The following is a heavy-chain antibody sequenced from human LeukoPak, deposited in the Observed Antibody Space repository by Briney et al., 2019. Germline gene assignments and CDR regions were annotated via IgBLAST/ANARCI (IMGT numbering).Heavy chain of an antibody. CDR1: GFTFSNYA. V-gene: IGHV3-23*01. D-gene: IGHD2-15*01. CDR2: ISSSGGST. CDR3: AKDPAGYCSGGSCNWFDP. Sequence: GGPLRLSYAASGFTFSNYAMNWVRQAPGKGLEWVSTISSSGGSTYYADSVKGRFTISRDNSRNTLYLQMISLRAEDTAVYYCAKDPAGYCSGGSCNWFDPWGQGTLVTVSS. J-gene: IGHJ5*02.